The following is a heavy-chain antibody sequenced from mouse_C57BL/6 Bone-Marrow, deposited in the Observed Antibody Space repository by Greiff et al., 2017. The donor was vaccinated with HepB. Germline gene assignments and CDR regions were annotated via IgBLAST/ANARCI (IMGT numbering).Heavy chain of an antibody. CDR2: IDPETGGT. Sequence: VQLQQSGAELVRPGASVTLSCKASGYTFTDYEMHWVKQTPVHGLEWIGAIDPETGGTAYNQKFKGKAILTADKSSSTAYVELRSLTSEDSAVYYCTRKRLDYWGQGTTLTVSS. CDR3: TRKRLDY. V-gene: IGHV1-15*01. J-gene: IGHJ2*01. CDR1: GYTFTDYE.